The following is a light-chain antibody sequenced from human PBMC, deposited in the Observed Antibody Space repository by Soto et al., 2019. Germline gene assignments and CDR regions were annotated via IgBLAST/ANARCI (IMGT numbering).Light chain of an antibody. Sequence: DIQMTQSPSSLSASVTDRVTITCRASQTVNSYLNWYQQKPGKAPKLLISAASTLQGGVPSRFSASGSGTDFSLTISSLRVEDFGTYYCQQSFVSPYTFGQGTKVDTK. CDR2: AAS. J-gene: IGKJ2*01. CDR3: QQSFVSPYT. CDR1: QTVNSY. V-gene: IGKV1-39*01.